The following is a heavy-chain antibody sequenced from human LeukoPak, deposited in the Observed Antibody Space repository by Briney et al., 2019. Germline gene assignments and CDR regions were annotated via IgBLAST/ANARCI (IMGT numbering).Heavy chain of an antibody. CDR2: IRHDGGNK. D-gene: IGHD6-6*01. CDR1: GFSFSSFG. V-gene: IGHV3-30*02. Sequence: PGGSLRLSCAASGFSFSSFGMHWVRQAPGKGLEWVAYIRHDGGNKDYADSVKGRFTISRENSKNTLFLQMNSLRAEDTAVYYCAKKKEGRIAPPDYWGQGTLVTVSS. CDR3: AKKKEGRIAPPDY. J-gene: IGHJ4*02.